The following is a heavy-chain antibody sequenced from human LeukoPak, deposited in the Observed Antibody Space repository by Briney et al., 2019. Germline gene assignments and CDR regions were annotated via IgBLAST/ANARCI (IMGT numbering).Heavy chain of an antibody. CDR1: GGSISSSSYY. CDR2: IYYTRST. CDR3: ARRRVVVASTDGASGAFDI. Sequence: SETLSLTCTVSGGSISSSSYYWGWIRQPPGKGLEWIGSIYYTRSTYYNPSLKSRVTISVDTSKNQFSLRLSSVTAADTAVYFCARRRVVVASTDGASGAFDIWGQGTMVTVSS. V-gene: IGHV4-39*07. J-gene: IGHJ3*02. D-gene: IGHD2-15*01.